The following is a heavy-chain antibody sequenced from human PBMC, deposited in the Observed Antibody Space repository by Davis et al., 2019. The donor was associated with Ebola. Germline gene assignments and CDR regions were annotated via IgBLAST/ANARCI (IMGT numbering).Heavy chain of an antibody. CDR3: ARDLILVGSGYWPKICDY. J-gene: IGHJ4*02. CDR1: GFTFSSYE. CDR2: ISSSCSTI. V-gene: IGHV3-48*03. Sequence: GESLKISCAASGFTFSSYEMNWVRQAPGKGLEWVSYISSSCSTIYYADSVKGRFTISRDNAKNSLYLQMNSLRAEDTAVYYCARDLILVGSGYWPKICDYWGQGTLVTVSS. D-gene: IGHD3-3*01.